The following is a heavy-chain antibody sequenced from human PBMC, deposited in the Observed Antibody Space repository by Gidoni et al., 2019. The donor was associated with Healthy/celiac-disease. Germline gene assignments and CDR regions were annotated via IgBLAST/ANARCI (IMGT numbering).Heavy chain of an antibody. CDR2: IYYSGST. CDR3: ARVPGDYYDSSGYLGYFDY. CDR1: GGSISSSSYY. V-gene: IGHV4-39*07. Sequence: QLQLQESGPGLVKPSETLSLTCTVSGGSISSSSYYWGWIRQPPGKGLEWIGSIYYSGSTYYNPSLKSRVTISVDTSKNQFSLKLSSVTAADTAVYYCARVPGDYYDSSGYLGYFDYWGQGTLVTVSS. J-gene: IGHJ4*02. D-gene: IGHD3-22*01.